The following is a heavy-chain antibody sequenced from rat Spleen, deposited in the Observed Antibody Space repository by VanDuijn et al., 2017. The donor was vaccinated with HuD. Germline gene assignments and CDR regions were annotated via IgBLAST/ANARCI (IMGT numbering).Heavy chain of an antibody. Sequence: QVQLKESGPGLVQPSQTLSLTCTVSGFSLTSYHVSWVRQPPGKGLEWMGVIWTGGSTAYNSLLKSRLSISRDTPKSQVFLKMNSLQTEDTATDYCARERVYGYNPHVMDAWGQGASVTVSS. V-gene: IGHV2-43*01. D-gene: IGHD1-9*01. CDR2: IWTGGST. CDR3: ARERVYGYNPHVMDA. CDR1: GFSLTSYH. J-gene: IGHJ4*01.